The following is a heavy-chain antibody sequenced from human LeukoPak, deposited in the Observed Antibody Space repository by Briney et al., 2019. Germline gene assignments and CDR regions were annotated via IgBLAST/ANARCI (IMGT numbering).Heavy chain of an antibody. Sequence: GGSLRLSCAASGFTFSSYAMHWVRQAPGKGLEWVAVISYDGSNKYYADSVKGRFTISRDNSKNSLYLQMNSLRTEDTALYYCAKDIRSSSWIYMDVWGKGTTVTVSS. CDR3: AKDIRSSSWIYMDV. V-gene: IGHV3-30-3*01. CDR1: GFTFSSYA. D-gene: IGHD6-13*01. CDR2: ISYDGSNK. J-gene: IGHJ6*03.